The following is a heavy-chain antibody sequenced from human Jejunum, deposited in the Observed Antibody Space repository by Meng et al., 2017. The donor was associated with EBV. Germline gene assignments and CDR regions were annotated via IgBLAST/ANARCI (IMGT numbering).Heavy chain of an antibody. V-gene: IGHV4-34*01. Sequence: GQFNRWGAGLLKPSETLSLTCAVYGGSFSDYYWTWIRQPPGKGLEWIGEINHGGGAIYNPSLKSRVTISVDTSKNQFSLKLSSVSAADTAVYYCARLGGYASGTYYPIDPWGQGTLVTVSS. J-gene: IGHJ5*02. D-gene: IGHD3-10*01. CDR1: GGSFSDYY. CDR2: INHGGGA. CDR3: ARLGGYASGTYYPIDP.